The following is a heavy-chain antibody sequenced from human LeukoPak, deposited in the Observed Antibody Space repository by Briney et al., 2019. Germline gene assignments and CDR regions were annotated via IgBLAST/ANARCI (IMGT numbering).Heavy chain of an antibody. CDR3: ARPGEYCSGGSCDNYGMDV. CDR2: IDPSDSYT. CDR1: GYSFTSYW. D-gene: IGHD2-15*01. Sequence: GESLKISRKGSGYSFTSYWISWVRQMTGIGLEWMGRIDPSDSYTNYSPSFQGHVTISADKSISTAYLQWSSLKASDTAMYYCARPGEYCSGGSCDNYGMDVWGQGTTVTVSS. V-gene: IGHV5-10-1*01. J-gene: IGHJ6*02.